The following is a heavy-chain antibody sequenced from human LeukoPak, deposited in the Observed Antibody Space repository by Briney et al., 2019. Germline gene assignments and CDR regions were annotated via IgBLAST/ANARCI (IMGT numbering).Heavy chain of an antibody. CDR1: GFTFSSYW. D-gene: IGHD3-22*01. Sequence: GGSLRLSCAASGFTFSSYWMSWVRQAPGKGLEWVANIKQDGSEKYYVDSVKGRFTISRDNAKNSLYLQMNSLRAEDTAVYYCARDIKRYYYGSSGSDYWGQGTLVTVSS. CDR3: ARDIKRYYYGSSGSDY. V-gene: IGHV3-7*03. CDR2: IKQDGSEK. J-gene: IGHJ4*02.